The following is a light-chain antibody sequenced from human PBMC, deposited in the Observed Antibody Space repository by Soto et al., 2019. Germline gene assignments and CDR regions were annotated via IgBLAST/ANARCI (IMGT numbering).Light chain of an antibody. CDR1: QSVRSN. J-gene: IGKJ2*01. Sequence: EILMTQSPATLSVSPGERATLSCRASQSVRSNLAWYQQKPGQPPRLLIHDASTRATGIPARFSGSASGTEFTLTISSLQSEDFAVYYCQQYNDWPPYTFGQGTKLEIK. CDR2: DAS. CDR3: QQYNDWPPYT. V-gene: IGKV3-15*01.